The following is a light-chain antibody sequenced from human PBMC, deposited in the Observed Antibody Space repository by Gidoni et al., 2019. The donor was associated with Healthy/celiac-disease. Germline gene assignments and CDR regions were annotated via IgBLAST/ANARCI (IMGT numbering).Light chain of an antibody. CDR1: QSVSSN. J-gene: IGKJ1*01. CDR3: QQYNNFGT. Sequence: EIVMTQSPATLSVSPGERATLSCRASQSVSSNLAWYQQKPGQAPRLLIYGASTRATGIPARFSGSGSGTEFTLTISSLQSEDFAVYYCQQYNNFGTFXXXTKVEIK. CDR2: GAS. V-gene: IGKV3-15*01.